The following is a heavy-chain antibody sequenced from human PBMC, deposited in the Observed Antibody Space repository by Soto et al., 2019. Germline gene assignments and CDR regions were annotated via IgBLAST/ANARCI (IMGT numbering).Heavy chain of an antibody. CDR3: ATSANDTSVYFYRSYFDS. CDR1: GYIFTGYY. V-gene: IGHV1-2*02. CDR2: INTKTGGT. J-gene: IGHJ4*02. Sequence: QVQLVQSGAEVKKPGASVKVSCKASGYIFTGYYIQWVRQAPGQGLEWMGWINTKTGGTKYAQKFQGRVTMTRDTSINTAYMEVSRLRSDDTAVYYCATSANDTSVYFYRSYFDSWGQGSLVTVSS. D-gene: IGHD3-22*01.